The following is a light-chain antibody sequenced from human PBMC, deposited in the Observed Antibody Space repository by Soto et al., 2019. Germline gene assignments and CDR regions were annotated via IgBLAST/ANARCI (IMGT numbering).Light chain of an antibody. Sequence: QSALTQPASVSGSPGQSITISCTGTSSDVGSYNHVSWYQQHPGKDPKLMIYEGSKRPSGVSNRFSGSKSGNTASLTISGLQAEDEADYYCCSYASSGILIFGGGTQLTVL. J-gene: IGLJ2*01. CDR3: CSYASSGILI. CDR1: SSDVGSYNH. CDR2: EGS. V-gene: IGLV2-23*01.